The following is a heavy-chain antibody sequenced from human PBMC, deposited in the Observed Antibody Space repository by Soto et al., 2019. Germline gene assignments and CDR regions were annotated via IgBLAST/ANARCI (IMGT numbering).Heavy chain of an antibody. CDR2: IYYSGST. D-gene: IGHD2-15*01. Sequence: QLQLQESGPGLVKPSETLSLTCTVSGGSISSSSYYWGWIRQPPGKGLEWIGSIYYSGSTYYNPSIKSRVTISVNTSKNQFSLTLCSVTAADTAVYYCARHTPAISISDHWGQGTLVNVSS. V-gene: IGHV4-39*01. CDR3: ARHTPAISISDH. CDR1: GGSISSSSYY. J-gene: IGHJ4*02.